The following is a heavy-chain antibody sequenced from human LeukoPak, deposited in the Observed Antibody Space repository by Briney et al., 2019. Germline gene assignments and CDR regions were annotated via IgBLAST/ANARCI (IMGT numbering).Heavy chain of an antibody. D-gene: IGHD3-22*01. J-gene: IGHJ4*02. CDR1: GYTFTSYG. V-gene: IGHV1-18*01. CDR2: ISAYNGNT. Sequence: ASVKVSCKASGYTFTSYGISWVRQAPGQGLEWMGWISAYNGNTNYAQKLQGRVTMTTDTSTSTAYMELRSLRSDDTAVYYCARAGGGYYDSSGHFDYWGQGTLVTASS. CDR3: ARAGGGYYDSSGHFDY.